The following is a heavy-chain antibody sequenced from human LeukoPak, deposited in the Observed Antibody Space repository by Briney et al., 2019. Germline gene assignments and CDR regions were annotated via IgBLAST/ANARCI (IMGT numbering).Heavy chain of an antibody. CDR1: YDSISSYF. J-gene: IGHJ4*02. D-gene: IGHD5-24*01. CDR3: ATKDGDQ. CDR2: IYYSGTT. V-gene: IGHV4-59*01. Sequence: PSETLSLTCTVSYDSISSYFWSWFRQPPGKGLEWIGYIYYSGTTNYNPSLRSRVTMSVDTSKNQISLRLTSVTAADTAIYYCATKDGDQWGQGTLVTVSS.